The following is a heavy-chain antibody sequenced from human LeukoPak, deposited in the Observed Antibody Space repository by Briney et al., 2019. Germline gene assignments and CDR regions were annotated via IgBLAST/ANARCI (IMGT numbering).Heavy chain of an antibody. J-gene: IGHJ6*03. Sequence: SETLSLTCTVSGGSISSGGYYWSWIRQPPGKGLEWLGYIYHSGSTYYDPSLKSRVTISVDRSKNQFSLKLSSVTAADTAVYYCARVSLSSSSANYYYYYMDVWGKGTTVTVSS. CDR3: ARVSLSSSSANYYYYYMDV. CDR1: GGSISSGGYY. V-gene: IGHV4-30-2*01. CDR2: IYHSGST. D-gene: IGHD6-6*01.